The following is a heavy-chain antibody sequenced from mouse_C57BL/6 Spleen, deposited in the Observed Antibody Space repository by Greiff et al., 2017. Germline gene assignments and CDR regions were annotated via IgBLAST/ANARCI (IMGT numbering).Heavy chain of an antibody. CDR2: ISKKANGYTT. J-gene: IGHJ4*01. CDR3: ARSHTAMDY. CDR1: GFNFTGYY. V-gene: IGHV7-3*01. Sequence: EVQVVESGGGLVQPGGSLSLPCAASGFNFTGYYMSWVRQPPGKALEGLGFISKKANGYTTEDSASVKGRFTISRDNYQSILYLQMNALRAEDSATYYCARSHTAMDYWGQGTSVTVSS.